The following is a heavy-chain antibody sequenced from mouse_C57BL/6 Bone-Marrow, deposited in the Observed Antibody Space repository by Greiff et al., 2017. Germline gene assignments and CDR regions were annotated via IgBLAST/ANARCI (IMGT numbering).Heavy chain of an antibody. V-gene: IGHV1-64*01. J-gene: IGHJ2*01. D-gene: IGHD2-1*01. CDR1: GYTFTSYW. CDR3: ARPYGNYGDY. CDR2: IHPNSGST. Sequence: QVQLQQPGAELVKPGASVKLSCKASGYTFTSYWMHWVKQRPGQGLEWIGMIHPNSGSTNYNEKFKSKAPLTVDKSSSTAYMHLSSLTSEDSAVYYCARPYGNYGDYWGQGTTLTVSS.